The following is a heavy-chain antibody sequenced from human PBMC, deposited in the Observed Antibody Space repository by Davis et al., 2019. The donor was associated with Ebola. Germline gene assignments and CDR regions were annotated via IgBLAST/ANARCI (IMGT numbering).Heavy chain of an antibody. Sequence: SVQISCKASAGTFSSYAISWVRQAPGQGLEWLGGIIPIFATANYAQKFQGRATITADESTSTAYMELSSLRSEDTAVYYCARYYDFWSGYSYWGQGTLVTVSS. CDR1: AGTFSSYA. V-gene: IGHV1-69*13. J-gene: IGHJ4*02. CDR2: IIPIFATA. D-gene: IGHD3-3*01. CDR3: ARYYDFWSGYSY.